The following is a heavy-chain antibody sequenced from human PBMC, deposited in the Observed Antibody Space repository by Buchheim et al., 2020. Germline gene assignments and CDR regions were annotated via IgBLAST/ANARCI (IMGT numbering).Heavy chain of an antibody. J-gene: IGHJ6*03. Sequence: EVQLVESGGGLVQPGGSLRLSCAASGFTFSSYWMHWVRQAPGKGLVWVSRINSDGSSTSYADSVKGRFTISRDNAKNTLYLQMNRLRAEDTAVYYCARGGGIRGGYYYYYMDVWGKGTT. CDR3: ARGGGIRGGYYYYYMDV. CDR1: GFTFSSYW. V-gene: IGHV3-74*01. D-gene: IGHD3-16*01. CDR2: INSDGSST.